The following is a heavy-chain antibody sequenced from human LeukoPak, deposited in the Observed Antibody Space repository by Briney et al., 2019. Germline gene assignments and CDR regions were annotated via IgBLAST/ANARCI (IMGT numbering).Heavy chain of an antibody. D-gene: IGHD6-6*01. CDR2: IYYSGST. CDR1: GGSISSYY. Sequence: PSETLSLTCTVSGGSISSYYWSWTRQPPGKGLEWIGYIYYSGSTNYNPSLKSRVTISVDTSKNQFSLKLSSVTAADTAVYYCASGKLTSIAAPYYYYYGMDVWGQGTTVTVSS. CDR3: ASGKLTSIAAPYYYYYGMDV. J-gene: IGHJ6*02. V-gene: IGHV4-59*01.